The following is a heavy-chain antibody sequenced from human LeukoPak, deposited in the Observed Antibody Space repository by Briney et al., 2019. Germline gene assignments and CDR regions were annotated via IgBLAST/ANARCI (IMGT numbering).Heavy chain of an antibody. CDR3: ASIPSRRQLVDY. CDR2: ITGSGSTI. D-gene: IGHD6-13*01. CDR1: GFTFSSYE. V-gene: IGHV3-48*03. Sequence: PGGSLRLSCVASGFTFSSYEMNGVRQAPGKGLEWVSYITGSGSTIYYADSVRGRFTISRDNAKNSLYLQMNSLRAEDTAVYYCASIPSRRQLVDYWGQGTLVIVSS. J-gene: IGHJ4*02.